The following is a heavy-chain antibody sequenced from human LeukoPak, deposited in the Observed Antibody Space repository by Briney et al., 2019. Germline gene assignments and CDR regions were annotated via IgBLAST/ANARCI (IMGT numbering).Heavy chain of an antibody. D-gene: IGHD3-9*01. J-gene: IGHJ5*02. CDR2: INHSGRT. Sequence: SETLSLTCGVSGGSFSAYYWSWIRQPPGKGLELIGEINHSGRTNYNPSLKSRVTISVDTSKNQFSLNLSSVTAADTAVYYCARSPLTGNYGDWYDPWGQGTLVIVSS. CDR1: GGSFSAYY. V-gene: IGHV4-34*01. CDR3: ARSPLTGNYGDWYDP.